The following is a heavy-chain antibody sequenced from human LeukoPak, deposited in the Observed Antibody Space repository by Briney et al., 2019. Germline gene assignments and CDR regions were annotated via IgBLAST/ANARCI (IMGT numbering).Heavy chain of an antibody. D-gene: IGHD2-2*01. Sequence: SETLSLTCTVSGGSISSGGYYWSWIRQHPGKGLEWIGYIYYSGSTYYNPSLKSRVTISVDTSKNQFSLKLSFVTAADTAVYYCARLRVVPAAMRFDYWGQGTLVTVSS. CDR1: GGSISSGGYY. CDR2: IYYSGST. V-gene: IGHV4-31*03. J-gene: IGHJ4*02. CDR3: ARLRVVPAAMRFDY.